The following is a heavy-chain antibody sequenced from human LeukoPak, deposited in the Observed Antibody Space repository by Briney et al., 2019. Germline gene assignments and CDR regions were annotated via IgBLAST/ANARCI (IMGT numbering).Heavy chain of an antibody. Sequence: TSETLSLTCAVYGGSFSGYYWSWIRQPPGKGLEWIGEINHSGSTNYNPSLKGRVTISVDTSKNQFSLKLSSVTAADTAVYYCARGLVVDAFDIWGQGTMVTVSS. CDR2: INHSGST. CDR3: ARGLVVDAFDI. J-gene: IGHJ3*02. D-gene: IGHD2-15*01. CDR1: GGSFSGYY. V-gene: IGHV4-34*01.